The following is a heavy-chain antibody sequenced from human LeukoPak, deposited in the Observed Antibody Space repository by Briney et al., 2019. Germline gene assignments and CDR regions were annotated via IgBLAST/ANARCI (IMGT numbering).Heavy chain of an antibody. CDR3: ARGGDGYNHELVY. J-gene: IGHJ4*02. CDR1: GGSISSYY. D-gene: IGHD5-24*01. CDR2: IYYSGST. Sequence: PSETLSLTCTVSGGSISSYYWRWIRQPPGKGLEWIGYIYYSGSTNYNPSLKSRVTISVDTSKNQFSLKLSSVTAADTAVYYCARGGDGYNHELVYWGQGTLVTVSS. V-gene: IGHV4-59*01.